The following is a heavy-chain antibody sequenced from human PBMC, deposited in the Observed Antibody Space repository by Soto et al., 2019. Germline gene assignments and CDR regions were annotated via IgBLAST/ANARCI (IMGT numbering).Heavy chain of an antibody. CDR2: INPSGGST. V-gene: IGHV1-46*03. D-gene: IGHD3-10*01. J-gene: IGHJ6*03. CDR1: GYTFTSYY. CDR3: ARVSFFLSGCCDGNYYYFLDL. Sequence: ASVKVSCKASGYTFTSYYMHWVRQAPGQGLEWMGIINPSGGSTSYAQKFQGRVTMTRDTSTSTVYMELSSLRSEDTAVYYGARVSFFLSGCCDGNYYYFLDLSSRGNTDIVSS.